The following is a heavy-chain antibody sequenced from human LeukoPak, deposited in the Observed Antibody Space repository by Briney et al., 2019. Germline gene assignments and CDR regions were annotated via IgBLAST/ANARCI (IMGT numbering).Heavy chain of an antibody. CDR1: ESTFSSYR. Sequence: GGSLRLSCAASESTFSSYRMHWVRQAPGKGLEWVAVISYDGSNKYYADSVKGRFTISRDNSKNTLYLQMNSLRAEDTAVYYCAKDRRGGYPVGYYFDYWGQGTLVTVSS. V-gene: IGHV3-30*18. CDR2: ISYDGSNK. CDR3: AKDRRGGYPVGYYFDY. D-gene: IGHD3-16*02. J-gene: IGHJ4*02.